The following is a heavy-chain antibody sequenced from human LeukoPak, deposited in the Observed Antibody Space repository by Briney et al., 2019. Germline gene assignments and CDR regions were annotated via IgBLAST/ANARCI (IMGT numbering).Heavy chain of an antibody. V-gene: IGHV3-23*01. CDR2: IGGRDGGT. J-gene: IGHJ4*01. CDR1: GFIFSNYA. CDR3: AKWWDYDILTGYYDSDY. D-gene: IGHD3-9*01. Sequence: GGSLRLSCAASGFIFSNYAMSWVRQAPGKGLEWVSAIGGRDGGTYYADSVKGRFTVSRDDPKNTLYLQMNTLRVEDTAVYYCAKWWDYDILTGYYDSDYWGHGTLVTVSS.